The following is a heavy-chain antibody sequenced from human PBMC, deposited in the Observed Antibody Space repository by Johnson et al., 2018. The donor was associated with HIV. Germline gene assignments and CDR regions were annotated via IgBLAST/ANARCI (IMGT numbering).Heavy chain of an antibody. D-gene: IGHD3-16*01. J-gene: IGHJ3*02. Sequence: QVQLVESGGGMVQPGGSLRLSCAASAFTFSSYAMHWVRQAPGKGLEWVALISYDGSNKYYADSVKGRFTISRDNSKNTLYLQMNSLRAEATAVFYCARGALGDWVDAFDIWGQGTMVTVSS. CDR3: ARGALGDWVDAFDI. CDR1: AFTFSSYA. CDR2: ISYDGSNK. V-gene: IGHV3-30-3*01.